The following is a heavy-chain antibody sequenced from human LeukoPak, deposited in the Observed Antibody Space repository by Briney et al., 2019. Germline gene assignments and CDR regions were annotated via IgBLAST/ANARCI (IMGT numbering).Heavy chain of an antibody. Sequence: SETLSLTCTVSGASISSDYFTWIRQPPGKGLEWIGYFYYGGNTNYNPSLKSRATISVDTSKNQFSLNVTYVTAADTAVYYCTRGLSRFDPWGQGTLVTVSS. D-gene: IGHD6-19*01. J-gene: IGHJ5*02. V-gene: IGHV4-59*13. CDR1: GASISSDY. CDR2: FYYGGNT. CDR3: TRGLSRFDP.